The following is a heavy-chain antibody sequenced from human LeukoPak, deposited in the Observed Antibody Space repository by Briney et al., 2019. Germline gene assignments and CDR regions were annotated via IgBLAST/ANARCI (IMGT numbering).Heavy chain of an antibody. CDR3: ARDRDYGDYVQDY. V-gene: IGHV3-48*01. CDR1: GFTFSSYS. J-gene: IGHJ4*02. Sequence: PGGSLRLSCAASGFTFSSYSMNWVRQAPGKGLEWVSYISSSSSTIYYADSVKGRFTISRDNAKNPLYLQMNSLRAEDTAVYYCARDRDYGDYVQDYWGQGTLVTVSS. D-gene: IGHD4-17*01. CDR2: ISSSSSTI.